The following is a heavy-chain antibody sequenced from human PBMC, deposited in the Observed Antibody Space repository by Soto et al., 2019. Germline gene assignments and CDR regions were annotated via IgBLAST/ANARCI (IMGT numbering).Heavy chain of an antibody. CDR2: ISGSGGST. V-gene: IGHV3-23*01. Sequence: PVGSLRLSGAASGFTFSSYAMSWVRQAPGKGLEWVSAISGSGGSTYYADSVKGRFTISRDNSKNTLYLQMNSLRAEDTAVYYCAKVLATMMAPHYFDYWGQGTLVTVSS. D-gene: IGHD5-12*01. CDR1: GFTFSSYA. J-gene: IGHJ4*02. CDR3: AKVLATMMAPHYFDY.